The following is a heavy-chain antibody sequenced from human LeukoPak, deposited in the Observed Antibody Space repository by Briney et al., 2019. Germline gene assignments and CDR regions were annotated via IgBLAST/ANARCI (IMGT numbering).Heavy chain of an antibody. V-gene: IGHV1-18*01. Sequence: ASVKVSCTASGYTFTSYGISWVRQAPGQGPEWMGWISAYNGKTNYAQKLQGRVAMTTDTSTSTAYMELRSLTSDDTAVYYCAREVGATLGFDPWGQGTLVIVSS. CDR3: AREVGATLGFDP. CDR2: ISAYNGKT. J-gene: IGHJ5*02. CDR1: GYTFTSYG. D-gene: IGHD1-26*01.